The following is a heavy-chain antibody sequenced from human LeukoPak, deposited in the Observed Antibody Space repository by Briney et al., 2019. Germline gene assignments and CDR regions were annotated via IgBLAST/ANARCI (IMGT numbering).Heavy chain of an antibody. CDR2: INHSGST. CDR3: ARGSAHTY. Sequence: SEXLSLTCAVYGGSFSGYYWSWIRQPPGKGLEWIGEINHSGSTNYNPSLTSRVTISVDTSKNQFSLKLSSVTAADTAVYYCARGSAHTYWGQGTLVTVSS. V-gene: IGHV4-34*01. J-gene: IGHJ4*02. CDR1: GGSFSGYY.